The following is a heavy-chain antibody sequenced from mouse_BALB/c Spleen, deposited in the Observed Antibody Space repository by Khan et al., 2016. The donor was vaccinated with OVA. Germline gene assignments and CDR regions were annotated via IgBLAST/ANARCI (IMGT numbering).Heavy chain of an antibody. CDR2: ISTFYGDV. Sequence: QVQLQQSGTELVRPGVSVKISCKGSGYTFTDYTMHWVRQSHAKSLEWIGVISTFYGDVTYNQKFKGKATMTVDKSSSTAYMELARLTSEDSAIYSCTRGSGGYRFAYWGQGTLVTVSA. J-gene: IGHJ3*01. V-gene: IGHV1S137*01. CDR1: GYTFTDYT. D-gene: IGHD1-3*01. CDR3: TRGSGGYRFAY.